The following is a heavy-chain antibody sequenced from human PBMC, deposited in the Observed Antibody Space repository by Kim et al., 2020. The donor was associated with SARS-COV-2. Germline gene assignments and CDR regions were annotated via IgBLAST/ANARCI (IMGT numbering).Heavy chain of an antibody. J-gene: IGHJ4*02. Sequence: DPVEGRLTNSRDNTKNTLYLQMNSMRAEDTAVYYCAKLYSSSWYYFDYWGQGTLVTVSS. V-gene: IGHV3-23*01. D-gene: IGHD6-13*01. CDR3: AKLYSSSWYYFDY.